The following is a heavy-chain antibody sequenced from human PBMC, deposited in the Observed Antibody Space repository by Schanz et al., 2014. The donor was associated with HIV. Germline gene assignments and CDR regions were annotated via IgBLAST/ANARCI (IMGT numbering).Heavy chain of an antibody. CDR2: ISPYNGNT. D-gene: IGHD6-19*01. CDR3: ARDREGSGWYRKFYYGMDV. J-gene: IGHJ6*02. V-gene: IGHV1-18*01. Sequence: QVQLVQSGAEVKKPGASVKVSCKASGYTFTSYGISWVRQAPGQGLEGMGRISPYNGNTKFAQKFQGRVTMTRDTSTSTAYMELRSLTSDDTAVYYCARDREGSGWYRKFYYGMDVWGQGTTVIVSS. CDR1: GYTFTSYG.